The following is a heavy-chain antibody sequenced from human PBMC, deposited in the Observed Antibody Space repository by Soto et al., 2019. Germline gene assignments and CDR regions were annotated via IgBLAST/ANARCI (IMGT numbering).Heavy chain of an antibody. V-gene: IGHV4-38-2*01. Sequence: KPXETLSLPTPDSNYSISSGYYWVWIRQSPGRGLEWIVSVLHSGNTYYNPSLKSRVTISVDTSNNQFSLNLSSVTAADTSVYYCARTGHEPPNPDHWGQGTLVTVSS. CDR2: VLHSGNT. CDR3: ARTGHEPPNPDH. CDR1: NYSISSGYY. J-gene: IGHJ4*02.